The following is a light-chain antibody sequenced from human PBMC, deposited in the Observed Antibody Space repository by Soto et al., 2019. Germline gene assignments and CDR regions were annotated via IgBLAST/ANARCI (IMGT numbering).Light chain of an antibody. Sequence: DIVITKSPSTLSVSPGERATLSCRASQSVRSNLAWYQQKPGQSPRLLIYGASTRATGIPARFSGSGSGTQFTLTISSLQSEDFAVYYCQHYNNWPQTFGQAAPLEI. CDR3: QHYNNWPQT. J-gene: IGKJ5*01. CDR1: QSVRSN. CDR2: GAS. V-gene: IGKV3-15*01.